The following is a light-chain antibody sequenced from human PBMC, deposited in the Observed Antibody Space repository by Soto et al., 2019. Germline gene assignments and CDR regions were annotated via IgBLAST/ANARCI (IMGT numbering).Light chain of an antibody. Sequence: QSALTQPASVSGSPGQPITISCTGTSSDVGGYEYVSWYQQYPGKAPKLMIYEVNNRPSGVSHRFSGSKSGNTASLTISGLQAEDEADYYCSSYADSANYVFGTGTKVTVL. V-gene: IGLV2-14*01. CDR3: SSYADSANYV. J-gene: IGLJ1*01. CDR2: EVN. CDR1: SSDVGGYEY.